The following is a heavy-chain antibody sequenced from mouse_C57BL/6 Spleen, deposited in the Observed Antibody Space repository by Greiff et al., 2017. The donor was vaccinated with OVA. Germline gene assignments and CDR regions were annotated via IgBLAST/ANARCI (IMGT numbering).Heavy chain of an antibody. D-gene: IGHD1-1*01. CDR1: GYSFTSYY. Sequence: VQLQESGPELVKPGASVKISCKASGYSFTSYYIHWVKQRPGQGLEWIGWIYPGSGNTKYNEKFKGKATLTADTSSSTAYMQLSSLTSEDSAVYYCASPSYYGSSFDAMDYWGQGTSVTVSS. V-gene: IGHV1-66*01. CDR2: IYPGSGNT. CDR3: ASPSYYGSSFDAMDY. J-gene: IGHJ4*01.